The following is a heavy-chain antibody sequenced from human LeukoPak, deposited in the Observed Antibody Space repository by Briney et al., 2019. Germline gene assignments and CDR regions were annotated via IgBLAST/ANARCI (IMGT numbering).Heavy chain of an antibody. J-gene: IGHJ4*02. D-gene: IGHD3-22*01. CDR3: AGGFYDSAGYSTPFDS. CDR2: IYYTGST. V-gene: IGHV4-59*01. Sequence: SETLSLTCTVSGGSISRNYWSWIRQPPGKGLEWIGDIYYTGSTKYNPSLESRVTVSVDTSKNQFSLKLSSVSAADTAVYYCAGGFYDSAGYSTPFDSWGQGIPVAVSS. CDR1: GGSISRNY.